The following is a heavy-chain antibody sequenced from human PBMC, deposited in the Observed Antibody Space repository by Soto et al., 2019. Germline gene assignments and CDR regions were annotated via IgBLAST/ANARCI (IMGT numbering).Heavy chain of an antibody. CDR1: GGSISTSRSY. V-gene: IGHV4-39*07. CDR3: AREVNINWFDP. CDR2: IFYSGST. J-gene: IGHJ5*02. Sequence: SETLSLTCNVSGGSISTSRSYWAWIRQPPGKGLEWLANIFYSGSTYYNPSLASRVTVSVDTSKNEFSLKLRSVTAADTAVYYCAREVNINWFDPWGQGTLVTVSS. D-gene: IGHD3-3*01.